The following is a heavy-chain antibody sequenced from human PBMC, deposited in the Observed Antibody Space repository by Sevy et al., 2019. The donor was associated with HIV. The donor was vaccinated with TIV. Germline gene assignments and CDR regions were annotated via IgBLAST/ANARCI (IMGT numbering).Heavy chain of an antibody. D-gene: IGHD4-4*01. CDR2: INAGNGNT. V-gene: IGHV1-3*01. Sequence: ASVKVSCKASGYTFTSYAMHWVRQAPGQRLEWMGWINAGNGNTKYSQKFQGRVTITRDTSARTAYMELSSLRSEDTAVYYCARCPLTTVTTVWFDPWGQGTLVTVSS. J-gene: IGHJ5*02. CDR1: GYTFTSYA. CDR3: ARCPLTTVTTVWFDP.